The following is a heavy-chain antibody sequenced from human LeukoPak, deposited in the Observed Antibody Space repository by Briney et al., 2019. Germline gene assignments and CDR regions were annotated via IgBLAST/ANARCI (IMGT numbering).Heavy chain of an antibody. CDR1: GYSISSGYY. D-gene: IGHD1-26*01. CDR3: ARSPPARGLPNWYFDL. J-gene: IGHJ2*01. Sequence: SETLSLTCAVSGYSISSGYYWGWIRQSPGKGLEWIGSIYRSGSTYYTPSLKSRVTISVDTSKNQFSLKLSPVTATDTAVYYCARSPPARGLPNWYFDLWGRGTLVTVSS. V-gene: IGHV4-38-2*01. CDR2: IYRSGST.